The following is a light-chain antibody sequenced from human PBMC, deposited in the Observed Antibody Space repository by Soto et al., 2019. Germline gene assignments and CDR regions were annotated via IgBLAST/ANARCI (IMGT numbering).Light chain of an antibody. V-gene: IGKV3D-20*02. CDR2: AAS. J-gene: IGKJ5*01. Sequence: EIVLTQSPDTLSLSPGERATLSCRASQSLSSAYLVWYQQKPGQAPRLLMFAASSRATGTPDRFSGSGSGTDFTLTISRLEPEDSAVYYCQQRHMWPITFGQGTRLEIK. CDR1: QSLSSAY. CDR3: QQRHMWPIT.